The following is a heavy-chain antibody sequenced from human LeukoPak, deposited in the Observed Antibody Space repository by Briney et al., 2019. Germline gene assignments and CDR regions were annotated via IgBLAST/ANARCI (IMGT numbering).Heavy chain of an antibody. J-gene: IGHJ4*02. D-gene: IGHD3-10*01. V-gene: IGHV4-39*01. CDR2: IDYSGST. Sequence: SETLSLTCTVSGGDISRSSYYWDWIRQPPGKGLEWIGNIDYSGSTPYNPSLKSRVTISVDTSKNQFPLKLSSVTAADTAMYYCARRGRGVWSGGDSEWGQGTLVTVSS. CDR1: GGDISRSSYY. CDR3: ARRGRGVWSGGDSE.